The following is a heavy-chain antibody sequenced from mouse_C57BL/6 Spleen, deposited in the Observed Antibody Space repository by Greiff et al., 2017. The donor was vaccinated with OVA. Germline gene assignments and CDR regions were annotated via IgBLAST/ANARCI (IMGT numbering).Heavy chain of an antibody. D-gene: IGHD1-1*01. J-gene: IGHJ1*03. CDR1: GYTFTSYW. CDR3: AGDYYYGSSSDWYFDV. Sequence: QVQLQQPGAELVKPGASVKLSCKASGYTFTSYWMHWVKQRPGQGLEWIGMIHPNRGSTNYNEKFKSKATLTVDKSSSTAYMQLSSLTSEDSAVYYCAGDYYYGSSSDWYFDVWGTGTTVTVSS. V-gene: IGHV1-64*01. CDR2: IHPNRGST.